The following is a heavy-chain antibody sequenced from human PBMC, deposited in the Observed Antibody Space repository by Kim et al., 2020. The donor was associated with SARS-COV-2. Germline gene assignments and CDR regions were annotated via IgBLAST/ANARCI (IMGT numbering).Heavy chain of an antibody. D-gene: IGHD6-19*01. CDR3: ARLEGSGWSLSYFAY. V-gene: IGHV4-39*01. CDR1: GGSISSSSYY. CDR2: IYYSGST. J-gene: IGHJ4*01. Sequence: SETLSLTCTVSGGSISSSSYYWGWIRQPPGKGLEWIGSIYYSGSTYYNPSLKSRVTISVDTSKNQFSLKLSSVTAADTAVYYCARLEGSGWSLSYFAYWG.